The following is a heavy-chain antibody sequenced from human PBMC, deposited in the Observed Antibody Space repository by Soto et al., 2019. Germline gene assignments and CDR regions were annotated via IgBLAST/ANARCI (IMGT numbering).Heavy chain of an antibody. V-gene: IGHV2-26*01. CDR2: ILSSDEK. D-gene: IGHD3-22*01. Sequence: QVTLKESGPVLVKPTEPLTLTCTVSGFSLRNARMGVSWIRQSPGKALEWLAHILSSDEKSYNTSLKGRVTLSKDTSKSQVVLTMTYVDPVDTATYFCARMLAVNYYYYYVDVWGEGTTVTVSS. CDR1: GFSLRNARMG. J-gene: IGHJ6*03. CDR3: ARMLAVNYYYYYVDV.